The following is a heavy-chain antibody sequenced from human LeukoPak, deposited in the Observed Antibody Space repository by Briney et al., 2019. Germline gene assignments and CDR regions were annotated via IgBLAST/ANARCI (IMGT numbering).Heavy chain of an antibody. CDR1: GFTFSSYS. Sequence: GGSLRLSCAASGFTFSSYSMNWVRQAPGKGLEWVSSISSSSSYIYYADSVKGRFTISRDNVKNSLYLQMNSLRAEDTAVYYCARVNDILTGYPVDYFDYWGQGTLVTVSS. CDR3: ARVNDILTGYPVDYFDY. D-gene: IGHD3-9*01. J-gene: IGHJ4*02. CDR2: ISSSSSYI. V-gene: IGHV3-21*01.